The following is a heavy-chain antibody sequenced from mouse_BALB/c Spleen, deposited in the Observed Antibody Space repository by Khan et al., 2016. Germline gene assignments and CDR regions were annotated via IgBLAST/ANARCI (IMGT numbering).Heavy chain of an antibody. CDR1: GDSITSGH. Sequence: EVQLQESGPSLAKPSQTLSLTCSVTGDSITSGHWNWIRKFPGNKFDFMGYISHSGDSYYNPSLKSRISITRDTSENQYYLQLNSVTTEDTATYYCATWDYYGSAFAYWGQGTLVTVSA. CDR3: ATWDYYGSAFAY. D-gene: IGHD1-2*01. V-gene: IGHV3-8*02. J-gene: IGHJ3*01. CDR2: ISHSGDS.